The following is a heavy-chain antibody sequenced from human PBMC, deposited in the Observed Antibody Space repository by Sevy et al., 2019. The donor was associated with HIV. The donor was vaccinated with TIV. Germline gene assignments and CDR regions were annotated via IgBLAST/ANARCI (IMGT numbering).Heavy chain of an antibody. V-gene: IGHV3-21*01. Sequence: GGSLRLSCAASGFTFSSYSMNWVRQAPGKGLEWASSISSSSSYIYYADSVKGRFTISRDNTKNSLYLQINSLRAEDTAVYYCARKQGKIVGATSAFDIWGQGTMVTVSS. CDR3: ARKQGKIVGATSAFDI. CDR1: GFTFSSYS. CDR2: ISSSSSYI. D-gene: IGHD1-26*01. J-gene: IGHJ3*02.